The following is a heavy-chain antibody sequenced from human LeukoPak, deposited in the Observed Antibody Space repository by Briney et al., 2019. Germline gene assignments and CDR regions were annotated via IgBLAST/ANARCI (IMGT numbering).Heavy chain of an antibody. D-gene: IGHD3-10*01. V-gene: IGHV4-4*07. CDR1: GGSFSGHY. J-gene: IGHJ5*02. CDR3: AREGLNMVRGVIPKEAWGWFDP. CDR2: IYTSGST. Sequence: SEILSLTCAVYGGSFSGHYWNWIRQPAGKGLEWIGRIYTSGSTNYNPSLKSRVTISVDTSKNQFSLKLSSVTAADTAVYYCAREGLNMVRGVIPKEAWGWFDPWGQGTLVTVSS.